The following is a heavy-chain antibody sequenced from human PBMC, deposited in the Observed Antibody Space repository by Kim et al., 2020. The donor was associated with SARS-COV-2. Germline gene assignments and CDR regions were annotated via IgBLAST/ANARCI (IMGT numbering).Heavy chain of an antibody. D-gene: IGHD1-7*01. J-gene: IGHJ6*02. CDR2: IYYSGST. CDR1: GGSISSYY. Sequence: SETLSLTCTVSGGSISSYYWSWIRQPPGKGLEWIGYIYYSGSTNYNPSLKSRVTISVDTSKNQFSLKLSSVTAADTAVYYCASFPGTSDGMDVWGQGTTVTVSS. V-gene: IGHV4-59*01. CDR3: ASFPGTSDGMDV.